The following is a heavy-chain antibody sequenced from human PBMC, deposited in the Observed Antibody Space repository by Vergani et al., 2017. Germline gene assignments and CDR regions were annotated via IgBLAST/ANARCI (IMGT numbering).Heavy chain of an antibody. J-gene: IGHJ5*01. CDR1: GFTFNISA. D-gene: IGHD2-8*01. V-gene: IGHV1-58*01. CDR2: IVVGSGNT. CDR3: ALMPGFAS. Sequence: QMQGVQSGPEVKKPGTSVKVSCKTSGFTFNISALQWVRQARGQGLEWMGWIVVGSGNTKYAQNFQDRITITREVSTRTVYLELTNLRVEDTAVYYCALMPGFASWGQGTLVTVSS.